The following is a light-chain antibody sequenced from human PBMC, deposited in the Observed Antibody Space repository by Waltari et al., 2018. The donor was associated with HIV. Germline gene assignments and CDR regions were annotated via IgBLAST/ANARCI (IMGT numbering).Light chain of an antibody. J-gene: IGLJ2*01. V-gene: IGLV6-57*01. CDR1: SGNIANRH. CDR3: QSYDNNNVL. CDR2: ENK. Sequence: NFMLTQPHSVSESPGKTVTISCTRSSGNIANRHMQWYPHRPGNSPTAVIYENKQRPSGVPDRFSGSIDSSSNSASLTISGLKTEDEADYYCQSYDNNNVLFGGGTKLTVL.